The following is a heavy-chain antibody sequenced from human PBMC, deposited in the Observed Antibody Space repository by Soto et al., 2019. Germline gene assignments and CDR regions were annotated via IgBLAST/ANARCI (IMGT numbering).Heavy chain of an antibody. V-gene: IGHV4-34*01. CDR2: INLSGST. Sequence: PSETLSLNCVVYGGSFSDYYWRWIRQPPGKGLEWIGEINLSGSTNYNQSLKSRVTISVDTYKNKLSLKLSSVTAADTAVYYCARGTTVVTQSFDYWGQGNLVTVSS. J-gene: IGHJ4*02. CDR1: GGSFSDYY. CDR3: ARGTTVVTQSFDY. D-gene: IGHD4-17*01.